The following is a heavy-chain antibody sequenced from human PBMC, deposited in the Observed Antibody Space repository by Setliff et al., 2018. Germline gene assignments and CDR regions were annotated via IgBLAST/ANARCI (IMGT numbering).Heavy chain of an antibody. Sequence: ASVKVSCKASGYTFTNYGIGWVRQAPGQGLAWMGWITTYNGDTNYAQKLQGRVTMTTDTSTSTAYMELRSLRSDDTAVYYCARGGQLAPFDYWGQGTLVTVSS. CDR1: GYTFTNYG. CDR2: ITTYNGDT. CDR3: ARGGQLAPFDY. J-gene: IGHJ4*02. V-gene: IGHV1-18*01.